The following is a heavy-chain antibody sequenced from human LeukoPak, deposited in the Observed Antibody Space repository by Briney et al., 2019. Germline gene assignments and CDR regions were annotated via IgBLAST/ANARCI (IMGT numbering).Heavy chain of an antibody. CDR1: GGSISSSSYY. CDR2: IYYSGST. D-gene: IGHD3-9*01. Sequence: SETLSLTCTVSGGSISSSSYYWGWIRQPPGKGLEWNGSIYYSGSTYYNPSLKSRVTISVDTSKNQFSLKLSSVTAADTAVYYCARQYYDILTGYSRGAFDIWGQGTMVTVSS. CDR3: ARQYYDILTGYSRGAFDI. J-gene: IGHJ3*02. V-gene: IGHV4-39*01.